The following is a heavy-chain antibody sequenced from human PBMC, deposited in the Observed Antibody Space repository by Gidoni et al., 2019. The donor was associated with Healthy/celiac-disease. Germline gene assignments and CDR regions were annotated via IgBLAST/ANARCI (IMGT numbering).Heavy chain of an antibody. Sequence: QVQLVEFGGRVVQPGWFLSPFGAPAGFTFSRDAMLWVRQSTGKGLGWVAVISYAEGNNYNANYVKDRLTISKDNSKNTLYLQMNSLRAEDTAVYYCARGHTFLDYWGQGTLVTVSS. V-gene: IGHV3-30-3*01. CDR1: GFTFSRDA. J-gene: IGHJ4*02. D-gene: IGHD3-16*01. CDR3: ARGHTFLDY. CDR2: ISYAEGNN.